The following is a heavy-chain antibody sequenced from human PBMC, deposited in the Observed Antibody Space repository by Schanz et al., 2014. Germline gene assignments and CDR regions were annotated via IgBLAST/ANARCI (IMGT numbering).Heavy chain of an antibody. D-gene: IGHD1-1*01. J-gene: IGHJ5*02. CDR1: GFSFSSYA. CDR2: FVHPGGST. V-gene: IGHV3-23*03. Sequence: EVQLLESGGGLVEPGGSLRLSCAASGFSFSSYAMTWVRQAPGKGLEWVSFVHPGGSTYYPDSVKGRFTISRDNSKNLLYLQMNSLRAEDTAVYYCTRDVRLDRRGNWFDPWGQGTLVTVSS. CDR3: TRDVRLDRRGNWFDP.